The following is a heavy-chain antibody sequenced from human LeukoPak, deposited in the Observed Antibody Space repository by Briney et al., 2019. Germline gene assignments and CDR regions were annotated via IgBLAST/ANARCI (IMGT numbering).Heavy chain of an antibody. CDR3: ASDFAGY. Sequence: GGSLRLSCAASAFTFRSYAMSWVRKAPGKGLEWVANIKQDGSEKYYVDSVKGRFTISRDNAKNSLYLQMNSLRAEDTAVYYCASDFAGYWGQGTLVTVSS. CDR2: IKQDGSEK. J-gene: IGHJ4*02. V-gene: IGHV3-7*05. D-gene: IGHD3-3*01. CDR1: AFTFRSYA.